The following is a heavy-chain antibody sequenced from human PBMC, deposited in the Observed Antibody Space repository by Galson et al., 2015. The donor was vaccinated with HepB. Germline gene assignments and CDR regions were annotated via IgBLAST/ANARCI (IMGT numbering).Heavy chain of an antibody. CDR2: INHSGST. CDR3: ARGLSSTSFSYFDY. Sequence: SETLSLTCAVYGGSFSGYYWSWIRQPPGKGLEWIGEINHSGSTNYNPSLKSRVTISVDTSKNQFSLKLSSVTAADTAVYYCARGLSSTSFSYFDYWGQGTLVTVSS. J-gene: IGHJ4*02. CDR1: GGSFSGYY. V-gene: IGHV4-34*01. D-gene: IGHD2-2*01.